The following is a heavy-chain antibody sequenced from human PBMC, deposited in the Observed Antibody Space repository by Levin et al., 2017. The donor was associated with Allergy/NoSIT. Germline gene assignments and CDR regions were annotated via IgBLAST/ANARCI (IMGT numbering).Heavy chain of an antibody. CDR1: GGSVSSGSYY. J-gene: IGHJ5*02. CDR3: ARDIRSNWFDP. Sequence: SETLSLTCTVSGGSVSSGSYYWSWIRQPPGKGLEWIGYIYYSGSTNYNPSLKSRVTISVDTSKNQFSLKLSSVTAADTAVYYGARDIRSNWFDPWGQGTLVTVSS. V-gene: IGHV4-61*01. CDR2: IYYSGST.